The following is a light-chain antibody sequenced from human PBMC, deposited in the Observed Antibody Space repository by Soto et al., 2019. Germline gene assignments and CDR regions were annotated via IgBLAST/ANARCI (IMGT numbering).Light chain of an antibody. J-gene: IGKJ2*01. CDR3: QQRDKWPRT. CDR1: QSVGSY. CDR2: GAS. V-gene: IGKV3-11*01. Sequence: EIVLTQSPATLSLSPGERATLSCRASQSVGSYLAWYQHKPGQAPRLLIYGASSRATDIPGRFSGRGSGTDFTLTISSLESGDSAVYYCQQRDKWPRTFGQGTKLEIK.